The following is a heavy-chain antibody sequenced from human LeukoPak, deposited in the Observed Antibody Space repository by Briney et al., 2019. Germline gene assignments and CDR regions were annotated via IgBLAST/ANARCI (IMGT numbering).Heavy chain of an antibody. D-gene: IGHD3-22*01. V-gene: IGHV3-43*02. CDR3: AKDSAYYDSSGYTSFQYYFDY. Sequence: GGSLRLSCAASGCTFDDYAMDWVHQAPGKGLEWVSLISGDGGSTYYADSVKGRFTISRDNSKNSLYLQMNSLRTEDTALYYCAKDSAYYDSSGYTSFQYYFDYWGQGTLVTVSS. J-gene: IGHJ4*02. CDR1: GCTFDDYA. CDR2: ISGDGGST.